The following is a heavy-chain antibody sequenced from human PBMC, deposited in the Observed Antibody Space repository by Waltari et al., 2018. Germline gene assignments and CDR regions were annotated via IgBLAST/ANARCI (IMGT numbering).Heavy chain of an antibody. D-gene: IGHD6-13*01. CDR2: IHHGGGT. CDR1: GGSISTNVW. J-gene: IGHJ5*01. CDR3: ARNKGAADFDS. Sequence: QVQLQESGPGLVKPSGTLSLTCVVSGGSISTNVWWNWFRQPPGKGLEWVGEIHHGGGTNSSPSLKSRVAISLDTSKNQFSLRLSSVTAADTAVYYCARNKGAADFDSWGQGTLVTVSS. V-gene: IGHV4-4*02.